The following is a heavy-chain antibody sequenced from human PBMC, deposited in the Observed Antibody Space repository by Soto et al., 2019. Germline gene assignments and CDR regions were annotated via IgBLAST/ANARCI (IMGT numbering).Heavy chain of an antibody. CDR1: GFTFSSYG. J-gene: IGHJ5*02. Sequence: QVQLVESGGGVVQPGGSLRLSCAASGFTFSSYGMHWVRQAPGKGLEWVAVIWYDGSNKYYADSVKGRFTISRDNSKNTLYLQMNSLRAEDTAVYYCARDGYSSAGGGLDPWGQGTLVTVSS. D-gene: IGHD6-19*01. CDR2: IWYDGSNK. V-gene: IGHV3-33*01. CDR3: ARDGYSSAGGGLDP.